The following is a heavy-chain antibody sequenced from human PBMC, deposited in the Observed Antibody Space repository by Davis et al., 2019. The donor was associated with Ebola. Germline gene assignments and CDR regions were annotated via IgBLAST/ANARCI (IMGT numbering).Heavy chain of an antibody. CDR2: ISSSSSTI. CDR3: ARVYNWGFDF. Sequence: GESLKISCAASGFTFSSYSMNWVRQAPGKGLEWVSYISSSSSTIYYADSVKGRFTISRDNAKNSLYLQMNSLRDDDTAVYYCARVYNWGFDFWGQGTLVTVSS. V-gene: IGHV3-48*02. D-gene: IGHD1-20*01. J-gene: IGHJ4*02. CDR1: GFTFSSYS.